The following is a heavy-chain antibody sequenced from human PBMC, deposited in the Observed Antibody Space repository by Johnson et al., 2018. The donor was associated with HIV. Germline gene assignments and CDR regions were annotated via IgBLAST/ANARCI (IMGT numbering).Heavy chain of an antibody. CDR3: ARGSSEGAFDI. J-gene: IGHJ3*02. D-gene: IGHD6-19*01. V-gene: IGHV3-11*04. Sequence: QVQLVESGGGVVQPGGSLRLSCAASGFTFSDYYMSWIRQAPGKGLEWVSYISSSGSTIYYADSVKGRLTISRDNSKNTLYLQMSSLRTEDTAVYYCARGSSEGAFDIWGQGTMVTVSS. CDR1: GFTFSDYY. CDR2: ISSSGSTI.